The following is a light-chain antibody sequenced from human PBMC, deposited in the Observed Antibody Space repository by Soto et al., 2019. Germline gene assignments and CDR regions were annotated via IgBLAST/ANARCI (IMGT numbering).Light chain of an antibody. V-gene: IGKV1-9*01. Sequence: IQLTQSPSSLSASVGDRVTITCRASQGVSSHLAWYQQKPGPAPKLRIYAASTLQSGVPSRFSGSESGTEFTLTISSLQPEDFATYHCQQLIGYPYTFGQGTKLQI. J-gene: IGKJ2*01. CDR1: QGVSSH. CDR3: QQLIGYPYT. CDR2: AAS.